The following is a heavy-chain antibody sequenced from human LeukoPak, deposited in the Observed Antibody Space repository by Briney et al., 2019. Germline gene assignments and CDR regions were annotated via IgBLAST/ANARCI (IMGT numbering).Heavy chain of an antibody. CDR2: IYYSGST. D-gene: IGHD3-22*01. Sequence: PSETLSLTCTVSGGSISSSSYYWGWIRQPPGKGLEWIGSIYYSGSTYYNPSLKSRVTISVDTSKNQFSLKLSSVTAADTAVYYCARHLRGYYDSSGYQPFFDYWGQGTLVTVSS. CDR1: GGSISSSSYY. V-gene: IGHV4-39*07. CDR3: ARHLRGYYDSSGYQPFFDY. J-gene: IGHJ4*02.